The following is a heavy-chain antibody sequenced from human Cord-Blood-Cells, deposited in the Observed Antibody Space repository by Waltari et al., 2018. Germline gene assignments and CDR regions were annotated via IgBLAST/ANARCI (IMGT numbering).Heavy chain of an antibody. CDR3: ARVAARRYFDL. CDR2: IYSVGST. CDR1: GFTVSSNY. Sequence: EVQLVESGGGLVQPGGSLRLSCAASGFTVSSNYMSWVRQAPGKGLEWGAVIYSVGSTYYADAVKGRFTISRDNSKNPLYLQMNSLRAEYTAVYYCARVAARRYFDLWGRGTLVTVSS. V-gene: IGHV3-66*01. D-gene: IGHD6-6*01. J-gene: IGHJ2*01.